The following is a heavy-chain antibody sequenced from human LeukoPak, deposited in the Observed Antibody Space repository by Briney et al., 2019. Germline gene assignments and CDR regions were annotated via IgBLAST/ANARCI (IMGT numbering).Heavy chain of an antibody. Sequence: GGSLRLSCAASGFTFSSYSMNWVRQAPGKGLEWVSYISSSSSTIYYADSVKGRFTISRDNSKNTLYLQMNSLRAEDTAVYYCARDGGSGSYRTPFDYWGQGTLVTVSS. CDR2: ISSSSSTI. CDR1: GFTFSSYS. J-gene: IGHJ4*02. D-gene: IGHD1-26*01. CDR3: ARDGGSGSYRTPFDY. V-gene: IGHV3-48*01.